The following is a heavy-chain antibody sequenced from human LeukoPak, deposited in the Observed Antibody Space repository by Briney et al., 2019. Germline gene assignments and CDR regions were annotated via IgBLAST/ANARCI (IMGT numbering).Heavy chain of an antibody. CDR3: AREYGPYDSSGYYPA. D-gene: IGHD3-22*01. CDR2: ISSSSSYI. Sequence: GGSLRLSCAASGFTFSSYSMNWVRQAPGKGLEWVSSISSSSSYIYYADSVKGRFTISRDNAKNSLYLQMNSLRAEDAAVYYCAREYGPYDSSGYYPAWGQGTLVTVSS. CDR1: GFTFSSYS. J-gene: IGHJ4*02. V-gene: IGHV3-21*01.